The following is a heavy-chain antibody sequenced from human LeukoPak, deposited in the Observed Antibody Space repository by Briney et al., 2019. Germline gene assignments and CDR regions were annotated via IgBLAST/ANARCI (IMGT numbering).Heavy chain of an antibody. V-gene: IGHV3-7*01. Sequence: GGSLRLPCAASGFTFSSYWMGWVRQAPGKGLEWVANIKQDGNEKYYVDSVKGRFTISRDNAKNSLYLQMNSLRAEDTAVYYCARDRCSSTSCFFDYWGQGTLVTVSS. J-gene: IGHJ4*02. D-gene: IGHD2-2*01. CDR3: ARDRCSSTSCFFDY. CDR1: GFTFSSYW. CDR2: IKQDGNEK.